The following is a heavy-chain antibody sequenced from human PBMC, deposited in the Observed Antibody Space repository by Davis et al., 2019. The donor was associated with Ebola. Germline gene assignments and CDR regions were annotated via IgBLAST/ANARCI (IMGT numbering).Heavy chain of an antibody. J-gene: IGHJ5*02. CDR3: ARQTFLPAAILFDP. V-gene: IGHV1-8*01. CDR1: GYTFTSYD. Sequence: ASVKVSCKASGYTFTSYDINWVRQATGQGLEWMGWMNPNSGNTGYAQKFQGRVTMTRNTSISTAYMGLSSLRSEDTAVYYCARQTFLPAAILFDPWGQGTLVTVSS. D-gene: IGHD2-2*01. CDR2: MNPNSGNT.